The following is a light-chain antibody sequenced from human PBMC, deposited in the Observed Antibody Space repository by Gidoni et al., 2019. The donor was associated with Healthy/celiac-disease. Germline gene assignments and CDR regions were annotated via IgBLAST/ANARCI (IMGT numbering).Light chain of an antibody. CDR3: QQSYSTHWT. V-gene: IGKV1-39*01. CDR2: AAS. CDR1: QSISSY. J-gene: IGKJ1*01. Sequence: DIQMTQSPSSLSASVGDRVTITCRESQSISSYLNLYQQKPGKAPKLLIYAASSLKSGVPSRFTSSSLQLEDFATYYCQQSYSTHWTFGQGTKVEIK.